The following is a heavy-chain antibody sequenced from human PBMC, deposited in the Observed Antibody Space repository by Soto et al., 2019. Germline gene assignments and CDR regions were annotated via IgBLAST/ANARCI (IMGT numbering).Heavy chain of an antibody. CDR2: ISGYNGHT. Sequence: KHTVASVKVSCKASGYTFTTYGISWVQQAPGQGLEWMGWISGYNGHTKYAQKFQGRVTMTTDTSTSTVYMDLRSLRSDDTAVYYCAREGEMPYYYYGLDVWGQGTTVTVSS. CDR3: AREGEMPYYYYGLDV. V-gene: IGHV1-18*01. D-gene: IGHD3-16*01. J-gene: IGHJ6*02. CDR1: GYTFTTYG.